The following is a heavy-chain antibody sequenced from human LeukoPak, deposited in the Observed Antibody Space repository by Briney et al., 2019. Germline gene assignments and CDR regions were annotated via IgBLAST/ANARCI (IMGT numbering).Heavy chain of an antibody. CDR1: GFTFSSYW. J-gene: IGHJ4*02. Sequence: GGSLRLSCAASGFTFSSYWMSWVRQAPGKGLEWVANIKQDGSQIYFVDSLKGRFTISRDNTKNSLYLQMNSLRAEDTAVYYCARIGYSSSSTDFWGQGTLVTVS. V-gene: IGHV3-7*01. D-gene: IGHD6-6*01. CDR2: IKQDGSQI. CDR3: ARIGYSSSSTDF.